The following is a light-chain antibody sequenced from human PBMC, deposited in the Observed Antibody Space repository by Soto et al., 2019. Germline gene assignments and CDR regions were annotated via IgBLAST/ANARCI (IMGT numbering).Light chain of an antibody. CDR1: QSISKY. J-gene: IGKJ3*01. Sequence: EIVLTQSPATLSLSPGEGATLSCRASQSISKYLVWYQQKPGQAPRVLIYDTSNRATCIPARFSGTGSGTDFTLTISRLEPDDFAVSYCQQRSDWPVTFGPGTKVDIK. V-gene: IGKV3-11*01. CDR3: QQRSDWPVT. CDR2: DTS.